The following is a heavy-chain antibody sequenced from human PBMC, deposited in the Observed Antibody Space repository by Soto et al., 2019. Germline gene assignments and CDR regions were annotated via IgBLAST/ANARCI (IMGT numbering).Heavy chain of an antibody. CDR2: IWFDGTTK. CDR1: GFSFSKYG. CDR3: ARDSRYTSSDDGGYFDS. D-gene: IGHD3-16*02. J-gene: IGHJ4*02. Sequence: QVQLLESGGGVVPPGRSLRLSCVVSGFSFSKYGMHWVRQAPGKGLEWVAMIWFDGTTKFYADSVQGRFSISRDNSKDTVYLEMNSLRAEDTGVYYCARDSRYTSSDDGGYFDSWGQGTLVTVSS. V-gene: IGHV3-33*01.